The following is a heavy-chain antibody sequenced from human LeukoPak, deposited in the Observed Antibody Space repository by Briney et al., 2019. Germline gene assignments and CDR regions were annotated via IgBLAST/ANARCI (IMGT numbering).Heavy chain of an antibody. J-gene: IGHJ6*02. CDR3: ARGSYCSSTSCYSGYYYYGMDV. CDR1: GGSFSGYY. Sequence: PSETLSLTCAVYGGSFSGYYWSWIRQPPGKGLEWIGEINHSGSTNYNPSLKSRVTISVDTSKNQFTLKLSSVTAADTAVYYCARGSYCSSTSCYSGYYYYGMDVWGQGTTVTASS. D-gene: IGHD2-2*01. CDR2: INHSGST. V-gene: IGHV4-34*01.